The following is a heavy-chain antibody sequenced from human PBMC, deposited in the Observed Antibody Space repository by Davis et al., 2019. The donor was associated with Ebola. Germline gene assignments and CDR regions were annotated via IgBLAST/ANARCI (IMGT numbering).Heavy chain of an antibody. CDR3: AREATYDFWSGYQNNWFDP. CDR2: INPNSGGT. D-gene: IGHD3-3*01. J-gene: IGHJ5*02. V-gene: IGHV1-2*02. Sequence: ASVKVSCKASGYTFTGYYMHWVRQAPGQGLEWMGWINPNSGGTNYAQKFQGRVTMTRGTSISTAYMELSSLRSEDTAVYYCAREATYDFWSGYQNNWFDPWGQGTLVTVSS. CDR1: GYTFTGYY.